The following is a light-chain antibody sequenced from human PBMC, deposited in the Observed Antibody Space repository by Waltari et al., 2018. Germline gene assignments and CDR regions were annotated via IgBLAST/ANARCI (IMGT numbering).Light chain of an antibody. Sequence: QSALTQPASVSGSPGQSVTISCTKTSDDVGHYNLVSWYQQHPGKVPQLMIYEGTKRPSGVSNRFSGSKSGNTASLTISGLQAEDEADYYCCSFASTSTLNWVFGGGTKLTVL. CDR2: EGT. V-gene: IGLV2-23*01. CDR3: CSFASTSTLNWV. CDR1: SDDVGHYNL. J-gene: IGLJ3*02.